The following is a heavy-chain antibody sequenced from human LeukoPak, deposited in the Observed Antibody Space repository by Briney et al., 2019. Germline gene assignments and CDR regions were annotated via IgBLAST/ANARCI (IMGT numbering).Heavy chain of an antibody. Sequence: PSETLSLTCTVSGGSINNYYWSWIRQPPGKGLEWIGYIYYSGTTNYNPSLKSRVSISVDTSKNQFSLKVSSVTAADTAVYYCARQANLFDPWGQGTLVTVSS. J-gene: IGHJ5*02. CDR3: ARQANLFDP. CDR2: IYYSGTT. CDR1: GGSINNYY. D-gene: IGHD4/OR15-4a*01. V-gene: IGHV4-59*08.